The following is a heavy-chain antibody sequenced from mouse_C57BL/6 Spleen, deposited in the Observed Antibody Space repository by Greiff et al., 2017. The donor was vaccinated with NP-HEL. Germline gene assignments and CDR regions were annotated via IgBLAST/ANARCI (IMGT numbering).Heavy chain of an antibody. CDR3: ARSGVYYGNYGVYFDY. V-gene: IGHV1-42*01. D-gene: IGHD2-1*01. Sequence: VQLQQSGPELVKPGASVKISCKASGYSFTGYYMNWVKQSPEKSLEWIGEINPSTGGTTYNQKFKAKATLTVDKSSSTAYMQLKSLTSEDSAVYYCARSGVYYGNYGVYFDYWGQGTTLTVSS. CDR1: GYSFTGYY. CDR2: INPSTGGT. J-gene: IGHJ2*01.